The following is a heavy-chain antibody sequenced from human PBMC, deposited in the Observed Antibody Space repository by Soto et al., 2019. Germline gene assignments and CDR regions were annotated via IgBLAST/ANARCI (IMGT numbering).Heavy chain of an antibody. CDR2: ISRSSTGI. Sequence: EVQLVESGGGLVQPGGSLKLSCAASGFTFSLYSMSWVRQAPGKGLEWVSYISRSSTGIHYADSVKGRFTISRDDVTNSMHLQMNSLRDGDTAVYYCARAVTWGLDVWGQGTTVSISS. CDR1: GFTFSLYS. CDR3: ARAVTWGLDV. V-gene: IGHV3-48*02. D-gene: IGHD3-10*01. J-gene: IGHJ6*01.